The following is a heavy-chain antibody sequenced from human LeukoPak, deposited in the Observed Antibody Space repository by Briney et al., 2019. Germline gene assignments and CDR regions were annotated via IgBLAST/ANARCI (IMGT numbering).Heavy chain of an antibody. CDR1: GCTFTSYA. Sequence: GASVKVSCKASGCTFTSYAMHWVRQAPGQRLEWMGWINAGNGNTKYSQEFQGRVTITRDTSASTAYMELSSLRSEDMAVYYCARAQRGSSHFDYWGQGTLVTVSS. CDR2: INAGNGNT. CDR3: ARAQRGSSHFDY. J-gene: IGHJ4*02. D-gene: IGHD1-26*01. V-gene: IGHV1-3*03.